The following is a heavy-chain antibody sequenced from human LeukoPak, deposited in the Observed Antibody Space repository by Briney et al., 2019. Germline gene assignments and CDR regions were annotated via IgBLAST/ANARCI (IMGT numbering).Heavy chain of an antibody. Sequence: GGSLRLSCAASGFSFSGYAMSWVRQAPGKGLEWVSVISGNGASTYYADSVKGRFTISRDNSKNTLFLQMNSLRAEDTAIYYCAKNRYYGSGSYGWFDTWGQGSLVTVSS. V-gene: IGHV3-23*01. CDR2: ISGNGAST. CDR3: AKNRYYGSGSYGWFDT. D-gene: IGHD3-10*01. J-gene: IGHJ5*02. CDR1: GFSFSGYA.